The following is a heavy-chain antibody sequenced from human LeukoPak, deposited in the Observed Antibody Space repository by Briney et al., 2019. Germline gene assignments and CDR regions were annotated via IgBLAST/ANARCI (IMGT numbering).Heavy chain of an antibody. D-gene: IGHD3-10*01. J-gene: IGHJ4*02. CDR1: GFTFSSYW. CDR3: ARDPKVGFGESNFDY. Sequence: PGGSLRLSCAASGFTFSSYWMSWVRQAPGKGLEWVANIKQDGSEKYCVDSVKGRFTISRDNAKNSLYLQMNSLRAEDTAVYYCARDPKVGFGESNFDYWGQGTLVTVSS. V-gene: IGHV3-7*01. CDR2: IKQDGSEK.